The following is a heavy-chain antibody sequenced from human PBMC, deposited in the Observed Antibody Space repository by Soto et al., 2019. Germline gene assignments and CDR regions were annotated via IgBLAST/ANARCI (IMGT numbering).Heavy chain of an antibody. Sequence: VQLLESGGGLIQPGGSLRLSCVASGFTFSNYAMSWVRQAPGKGPEWVSGVSDSGTTTYYADSVKGRFTISRDNSKNTLYLQMNSLRPDDTALYYCAKTWSGAHFAYWGQGTLVTVSS. D-gene: IGHD3-3*01. J-gene: IGHJ4*02. CDR3: AKTWSGAHFAY. V-gene: IGHV3-23*01. CDR2: VSDSGTTT. CDR1: GFTFSNYA.